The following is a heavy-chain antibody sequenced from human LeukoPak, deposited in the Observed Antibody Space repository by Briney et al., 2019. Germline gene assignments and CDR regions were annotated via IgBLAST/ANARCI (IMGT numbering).Heavy chain of an antibody. D-gene: IGHD2-15*01. CDR3: ARESGYCSGGSCYYYFDY. CDR2: INHSGST. J-gene: IGHJ4*02. V-gene: IGHV4-34*01. CDR1: GGSFSGYS. Sequence: PETLSLTCAVYGGSFSGYSWSWIRQPPGKWLEWIGEINHSGSTNYNPSLKSRVTISVDTSKHQFSLKLSSVTAADTAVYYCARESGYCSGGSCYYYFDYWGQGTLVTVSS.